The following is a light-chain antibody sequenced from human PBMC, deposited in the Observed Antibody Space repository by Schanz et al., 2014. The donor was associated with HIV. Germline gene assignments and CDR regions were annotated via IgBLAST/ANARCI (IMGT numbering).Light chain of an antibody. V-gene: IGKV1-5*03. Sequence: DIQMTQSPSTLSASVGDRVTITCRASQNIGKWLTWYQQKPGKAPKLLIYKASSLESGVPSRFSGSGSGTEFTLTISSLQPDDFATYYCQHYDSYSFTFGQGTKLEIK. J-gene: IGKJ2*01. CDR1: QNIGKW. CDR2: KAS. CDR3: QHYDSYSFT.